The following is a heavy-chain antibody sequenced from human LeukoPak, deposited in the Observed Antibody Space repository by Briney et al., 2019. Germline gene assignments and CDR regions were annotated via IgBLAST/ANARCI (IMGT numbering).Heavy chain of an antibody. Sequence: SETLSLTCAVSGYSISSGYYWGWIRQPPGKGLEWIGSIYHSGSTYYNPSLKSRVTISVDPSKNQFSLKLSSVTAADTAVYYCARGDYYDSSGYLYAFDIWGQGTMVTVSS. CDR2: IYHSGST. D-gene: IGHD3-22*01. J-gene: IGHJ3*02. CDR3: ARGDYYDSSGYLYAFDI. CDR1: GYSISSGYY. V-gene: IGHV4-38-2*01.